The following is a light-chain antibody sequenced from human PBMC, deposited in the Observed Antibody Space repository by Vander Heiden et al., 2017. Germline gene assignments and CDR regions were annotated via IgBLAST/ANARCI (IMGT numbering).Light chain of an antibody. J-gene: IGKJ1*01. CDR3: QQYYSTPWT. CDR2: WAS. V-gene: IGKV4-1*01. Sequence: DIVMTQSPDPLAVSLGERATINCKSSQSVLYRSNNKNYLAWYQQKPGQPPKLLMYWASTRESGVPDRCSGSGSGTDFTLTISSLQAEDVAVYYCQQYYSTPWTFGQGTKVEIK. CDR1: QSVLYRSNNKNY.